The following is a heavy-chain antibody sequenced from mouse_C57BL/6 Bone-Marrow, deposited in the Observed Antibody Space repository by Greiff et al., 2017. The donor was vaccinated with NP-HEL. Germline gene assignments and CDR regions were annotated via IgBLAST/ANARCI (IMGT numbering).Heavy chain of an antibody. J-gene: IGHJ2*01. CDR1: GFTFSSYG. Sequence: EVQGVESGGDLVKPGGSLKLSCAASGFTFSSYGMSWVRQTPDKRLEWVATISSGGSYTYYPDSVKGRFTISRDNAKNTLYLQMSSLKSEDTAMYYCARQNYYGSSLYYFDYWGQGTTLTVSS. CDR3: ARQNYYGSSLYYFDY. D-gene: IGHD1-1*01. CDR2: ISSGGSYT. V-gene: IGHV5-6*01.